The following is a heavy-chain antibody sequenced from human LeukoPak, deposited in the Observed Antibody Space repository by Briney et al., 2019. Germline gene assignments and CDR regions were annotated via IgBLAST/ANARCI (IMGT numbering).Heavy chain of an antibody. CDR1: GGSFSGHY. CDR3: ARPRYVSGSLDS. CDR2: INHSGST. J-gene: IGHJ4*02. Sequence: SETLSLTCAVCGGSFSGHYWTWIRQPPGKGLEWIGEINHSGSTTYNPSLNNRVTISIDTSKNQFSLKLRSVTAADTAVYYCARPRYVSGSLDSWGQGTLVTVSS. D-gene: IGHD3-10*01. V-gene: IGHV4-34*01.